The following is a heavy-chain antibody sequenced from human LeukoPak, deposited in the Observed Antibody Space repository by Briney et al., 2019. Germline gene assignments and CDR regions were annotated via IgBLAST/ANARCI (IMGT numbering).Heavy chain of an antibody. CDR3: AREMKGNNDFLTGHYHSYHHGMDV. CDR2: IYASGTT. Sequence: PSETLSLTCTVSGGSINSYYWSWIRQPAGKGLEWIGRIYASGTTKYNPSLKSRVDMSVDTSKSQFSLRLRSVTAADTAVYFFAREMKGNNDFLTGHYHSYHHGMDVWGQGTTVIVSS. D-gene: IGHD3-9*01. CDR1: GGSINSYY. V-gene: IGHV4-4*07. J-gene: IGHJ6*02.